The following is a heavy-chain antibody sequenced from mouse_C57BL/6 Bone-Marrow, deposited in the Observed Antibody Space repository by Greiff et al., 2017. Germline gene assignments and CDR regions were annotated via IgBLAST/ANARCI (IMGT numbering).Heavy chain of an antibody. CDR2: IDPENGDT. CDR1: GFNIKDDY. V-gene: IGHV14-4*01. CDR3: TRIAY. J-gene: IGHJ3*01. Sequence: VQLKESGAELVRPGASVKLSCTASGFNIKDDYLHWVKQRPEQGLAWIGWIDPENGDTEYASKFQGKATITVDTSSNTAYLQLSSPTSEDTAVYYWTRIAYWGQGTLVTVSA.